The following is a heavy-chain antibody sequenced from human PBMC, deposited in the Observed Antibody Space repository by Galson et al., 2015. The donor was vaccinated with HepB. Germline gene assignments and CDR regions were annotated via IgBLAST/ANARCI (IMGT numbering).Heavy chain of an antibody. CDR1: GFTFSSYS. V-gene: IGHV3-23*01. Sequence: SLRLSCAASGFTFSSYSMNWVRQAPGKGLEWVSAISGSGGSTYYADSVKGRFTISRDNSKNTLYLQMNSLRAEDTAVYYCAKDAERYITGGMDVWGQGTTVTVSS. D-gene: IGHD1-1*01. CDR2: ISGSGGST. CDR3: AKDAERYITGGMDV. J-gene: IGHJ6*02.